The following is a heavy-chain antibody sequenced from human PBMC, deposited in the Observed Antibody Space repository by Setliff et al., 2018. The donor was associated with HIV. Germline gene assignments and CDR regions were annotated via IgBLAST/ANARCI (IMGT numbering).Heavy chain of an antibody. Sequence: SETLSLTCTVYGGSFSNYYTNWIRQPPGKGLEWIGELSPSGTTRSNPSLKGRVTISVDTSKNQFSLNLTSVTAADTAVYFCASRVYYYDSNKVLREEGFDPWGQGTLVTVSS. CDR1: GGSFSNYY. V-gene: IGHV4-34*01. CDR2: LSPSGTT. D-gene: IGHD3-22*01. J-gene: IGHJ5*02. CDR3: ASRVYYYDSNKVLREEGFDP.